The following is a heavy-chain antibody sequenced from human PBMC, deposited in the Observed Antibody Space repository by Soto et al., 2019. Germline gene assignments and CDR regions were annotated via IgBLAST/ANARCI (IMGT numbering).Heavy chain of an antibody. CDR1: GFTFDDYA. D-gene: IGHD3-16*01. CDR3: AKVGLPFDI. Sequence: EVQLVESGGGLVQPGRSLRLSCAASGFTFDDYAMHWVRQAPGKGLEWVSGISWNSGSIGYADSVKGRFTISRDNAKNSLYLQMSSLRAEDTALYYCAKVGLPFDIWGQGTMVTVSS. V-gene: IGHV3-9*01. CDR2: ISWNSGSI. J-gene: IGHJ3*02.